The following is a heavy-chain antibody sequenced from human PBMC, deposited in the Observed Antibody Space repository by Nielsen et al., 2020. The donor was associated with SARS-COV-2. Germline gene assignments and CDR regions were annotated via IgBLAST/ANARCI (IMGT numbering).Heavy chain of an antibody. Sequence: SETLSLTCGVYGGSFSDYHWNWIRQSPGKGLEWIGQIGHSGNTNYNPSLKSRVTMSVDTSKRQFSLKLNSVTAADAADYYCAGGVPTTGMLFDFWGLGTRVIVSS. CDR1: GGSFSDYH. CDR3: AGGVPTTGMLFDF. D-gene: IGHD1-1*01. J-gene: IGHJ4*02. CDR2: IGHSGNT. V-gene: IGHV4-34*01.